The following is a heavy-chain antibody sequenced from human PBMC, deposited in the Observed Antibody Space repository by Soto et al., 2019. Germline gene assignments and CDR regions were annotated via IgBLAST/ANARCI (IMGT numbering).Heavy chain of an antibody. V-gene: IGHV1-18*01. CDR1: GYTFTTYG. Sequence: QVQLVQSGAEVKKPGASLKVSCKASGYTFTTYGLTWVRQAPGQGLEWMGWINGYNGKTKYAQNFQGRLTMTTDTSTTTAYMELRSLRSDDTAVHFCARAHIVVVTDFDLWGQGTLVTVSS. D-gene: IGHD2-21*02. J-gene: IGHJ4*02. CDR2: INGYNGKT. CDR3: ARAHIVVVTDFDL.